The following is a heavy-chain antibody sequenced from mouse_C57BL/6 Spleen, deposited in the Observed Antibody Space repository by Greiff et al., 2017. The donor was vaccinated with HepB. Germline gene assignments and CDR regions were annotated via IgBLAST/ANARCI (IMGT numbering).Heavy chain of an antibody. Sequence: EVQGVESGGGLVQPGGSLKLSCAASGFTFSDYGMAWVRQAPRKGPEWVAFISNLAYSIYYADTVTGRFTISRENAKNTLYLEMSSLRSEDTAMYYCARRGGNSYYFDYWGQGTTLTVSS. J-gene: IGHJ2*01. CDR3: ARRGGNSYYFDY. V-gene: IGHV5-15*01. CDR1: GFTFSDYG. D-gene: IGHD2-1*01. CDR2: ISNLAYSI.